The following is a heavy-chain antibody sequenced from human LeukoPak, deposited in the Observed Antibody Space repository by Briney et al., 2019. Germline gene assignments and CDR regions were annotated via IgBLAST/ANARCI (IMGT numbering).Heavy chain of an antibody. CDR2: ISWNSGTI. Sequence: GGSLRLSCAASGFTFDDYVMHWVRQPPGKGLEWVSGISWNSGTIGYADSVKGRFTISRDNAKNSLYLQMNSLRAEDTALYYCAKGKNTVTTSYYFDLWGRGTLVTVSS. CDR3: AKGKNTVTTSYYFDL. CDR1: GFTFDDYV. J-gene: IGHJ2*01. D-gene: IGHD4-17*01. V-gene: IGHV3-9*01.